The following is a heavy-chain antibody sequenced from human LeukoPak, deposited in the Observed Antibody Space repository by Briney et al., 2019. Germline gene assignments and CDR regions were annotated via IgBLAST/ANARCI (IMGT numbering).Heavy chain of an antibody. J-gene: IGHJ6*04. CDR1: GFTFSNYW. CDR3: TREAKESSGMDV. CDR2: IKQDESEK. V-gene: IGHV3-7*03. Sequence: GGSLRLSCAASGFTFSNYWMSWVRQAPGKGLEWVANIKQDESEKHYVDSVKGRFTISRDNAKKSQYLQMNSLRAEDTAVYYCTREAKESSGMDVWGKGTTVTVSS.